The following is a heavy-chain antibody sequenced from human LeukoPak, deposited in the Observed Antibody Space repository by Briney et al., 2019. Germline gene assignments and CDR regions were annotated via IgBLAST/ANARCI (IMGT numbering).Heavy chain of an antibody. CDR2: IYYSGTT. Sequence: ASETLSLTCSVSGGSISSGDYFWTWIRQPPGKGLEYIGYIYYSGTTYYNPSLKSRITMSVDMSANQFSLRLTSVSAADTAVYYCTRAYWIGFHFDSWGQGILVSVSS. V-gene: IGHV4-30-4*01. CDR1: GGSISSGDYF. CDR3: TRAYWIGFHFDS. D-gene: IGHD3-3*01. J-gene: IGHJ4*02.